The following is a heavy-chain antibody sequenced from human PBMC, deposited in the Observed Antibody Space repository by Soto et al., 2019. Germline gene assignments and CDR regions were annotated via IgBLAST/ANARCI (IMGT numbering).Heavy chain of an antibody. D-gene: IGHD5-12*01. CDR1: GFTFSNYI. CDR2: ISHDGNNK. V-gene: IGHV3-30-3*01. Sequence: GGSLRLSCAASGFTFSNYIMHWVRQAPGKGLEWVAIISHDGNNKYYADSVKGRFTISRDNSKNTLYLQMNSLRAEDTAVYYCAREVFGMATITPDFDYWGQGTLVTVSS. J-gene: IGHJ4*02. CDR3: AREVFGMATITPDFDY.